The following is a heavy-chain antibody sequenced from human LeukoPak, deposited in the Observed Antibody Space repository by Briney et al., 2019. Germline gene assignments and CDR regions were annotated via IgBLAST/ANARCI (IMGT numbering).Heavy chain of an antibody. CDR2: INAGNGDT. D-gene: IGHD2-21*01. CDR1: GYTFTKYV. V-gene: IGHV1-3*01. CDR3: ARDDCGDTCYPGGY. J-gene: IGHJ4*02. Sequence: ASVKVSCKASGYTFTKYVVHWVRQAPGQRPEWMGWINAGNGDTKYSQNFQDRVTITRDTSANTAYMELSSLPSEDTALYYCARDDCGDTCYPGGYWGQGTLVTVSS.